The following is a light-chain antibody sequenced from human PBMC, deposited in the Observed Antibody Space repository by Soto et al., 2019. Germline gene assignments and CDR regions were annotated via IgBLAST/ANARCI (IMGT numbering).Light chain of an antibody. CDR2: DVS. CDR3: CSYAGSYTHVV. J-gene: IGLJ2*01. CDR1: SSDVGGYNY. V-gene: IGLV2-11*01. Sequence: QSALTQPRSVSGSPGQSVTISCTGTSSDVGGYNYVSWYQQHPGKAPKLMIYDVSKRPSGVPDRFSGSKSGNTASLTISGXQAEDEADYYCCSYAGSYTHVVFGGGTQLTVL.